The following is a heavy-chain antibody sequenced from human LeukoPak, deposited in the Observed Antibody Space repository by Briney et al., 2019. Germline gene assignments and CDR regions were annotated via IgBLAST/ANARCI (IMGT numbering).Heavy chain of an antibody. CDR3: ARNSSTSSPPERYNWFDP. D-gene: IGHD6-6*01. CDR1: GYSIGIDYY. J-gene: IGHJ5*02. V-gene: IGHV4-38-2*01. Sequence: SETLSLTCAVSGYSIGIDYYWAWIRQPPGKGLEWIGSIYNSGSTYYNPSLKSRITISVDTSKNQFSLILSSVTAADTAVYYCARNSSTSSPPERYNWFDPWGQGTLVTVSS. CDR2: IYNSGST.